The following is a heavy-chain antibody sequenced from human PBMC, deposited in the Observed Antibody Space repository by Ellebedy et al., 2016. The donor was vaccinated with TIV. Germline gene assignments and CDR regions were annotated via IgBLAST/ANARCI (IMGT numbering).Heavy chain of an antibody. Sequence: GESLKISXAASGFSFSNYWMSWVRQAPGKGLEWVGNMNQDGSRRDYVASVKGRFTISRDNAKNSLYLQMNSLRVEDTAVYYCARSGASAGMYWGQGTQVTVSS. V-gene: IGHV3-7*03. CDR2: MNQDGSRR. CDR3: ARSGASAGMY. D-gene: IGHD6-13*01. J-gene: IGHJ4*02. CDR1: GFSFSNYW.